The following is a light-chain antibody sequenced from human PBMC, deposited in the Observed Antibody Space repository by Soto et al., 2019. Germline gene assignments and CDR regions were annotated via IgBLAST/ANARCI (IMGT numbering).Light chain of an antibody. CDR2: EVS. V-gene: IGLV2-18*02. J-gene: IGLJ1*01. Sequence: QSVLTQPPSVSGSPGQSVTISCTGTSSDVGRYNRVSWYQQPPGTAPKLIIFEVSNRPSGVPDRFSGSKSGNTASLTISGLQAEDEADYYCSSYTTSTTYVFGTGTKLTVL. CDR1: SSDVGRYNR. CDR3: SSYTTSTTYV.